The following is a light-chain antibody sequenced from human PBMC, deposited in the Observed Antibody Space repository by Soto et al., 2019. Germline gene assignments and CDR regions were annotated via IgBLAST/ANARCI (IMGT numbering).Light chain of an antibody. Sequence: DIQMTQSPSTLSASVGDRVTITCRASQSISSWLAWYQQKPGKAPKLLIYATSNLQTGVPSRFSGGGSGTDFSLTITSLQPEDFATYYCHQSYRTPVTFGGGTRVEIK. V-gene: IGKV1-39*01. CDR1: QSISSW. J-gene: IGKJ4*01. CDR3: HQSYRTPVT. CDR2: ATS.